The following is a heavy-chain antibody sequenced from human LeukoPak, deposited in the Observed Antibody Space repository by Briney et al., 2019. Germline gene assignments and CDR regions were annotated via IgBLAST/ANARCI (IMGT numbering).Heavy chain of an antibody. V-gene: IGHV3-30-3*01. CDR1: GFTFSSYA. J-gene: IGHJ4*02. CDR2: ISYDGSNK. D-gene: IGHD3-10*01. Sequence: GGSLRLSCAAPGFTFSSYAMHWVRQAPGKGLEWVAVISYDGSNKYYADSVKGRFTISRDNSKNTLYLQMNSLRAEDTAVYYCAREPDGSGSQSLGYWGQGTLVTVSS. CDR3: AREPDGSGSQSLGY.